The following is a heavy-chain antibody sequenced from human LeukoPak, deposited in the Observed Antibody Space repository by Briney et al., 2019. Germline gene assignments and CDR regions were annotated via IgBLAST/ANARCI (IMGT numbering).Heavy chain of an antibody. CDR2: SSAYNGNT. J-gene: IGHJ5*02. CDR3: ARYCSSTSCYTGFDP. CDR1: GYTFTSYG. V-gene: IGHV1-18*01. Sequence: GASVKVSCTASGYTFTSYGISWVRQAPGQGLEWMGWSSAYNGNTNYAQKLHGRVTITTDTSTSTAYMELRSLRSDDTAVYYCARYCSSTSCYTGFDPWGQGTLVTVSS. D-gene: IGHD2-2*02.